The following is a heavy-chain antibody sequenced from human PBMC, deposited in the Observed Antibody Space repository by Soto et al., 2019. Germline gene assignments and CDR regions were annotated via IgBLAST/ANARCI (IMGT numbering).Heavy chain of an antibody. V-gene: IGHV3-23*01. CDR3: AKDRVAGGFDY. CDR2: VSATAGTT. D-gene: IGHD2-21*01. CDR1: GGTFGNYA. J-gene: IGHJ4*02. Sequence: GGSLSLSWAAAGGTFGNYARSWVRQAPGKGLEWVSLVSATAGTTYYTDSVKGRFTISRDNSRNTVYLQMSSLRADDTAVYYCAKDRVAGGFDYCGQGTLVTVSS.